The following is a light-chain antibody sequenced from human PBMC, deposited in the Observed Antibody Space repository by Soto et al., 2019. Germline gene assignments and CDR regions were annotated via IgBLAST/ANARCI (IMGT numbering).Light chain of an antibody. CDR3: QQYGSSPLT. CDR1: QSVSSSQ. J-gene: IGKJ4*01. Sequence: EIVMTQSPASLSVSPGERATLSSRASQSVSSSQLAWYQQKPGKPPRLLIYDASSRATGIPDRFSGSGSGTDFTLTISRLEPEDFAVYYCQQYGSSPLTFGGGTKVDIK. V-gene: IGKV3-20*01. CDR2: DAS.